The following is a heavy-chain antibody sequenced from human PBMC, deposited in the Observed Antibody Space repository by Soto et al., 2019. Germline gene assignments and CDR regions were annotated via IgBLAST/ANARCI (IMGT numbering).Heavy chain of an antibody. Sequence: QVHLVESGGGVVQPGRSLRLSCGASGFTFMNYAMHWVRQAPGKGLEWMTIISSDGNNKYYADSVKGRFTISRDNSKNTLYLQMNSLSVEDTAIYYCARDQDSAMITWGQGTLVTVSS. CDR3: ARDQDSAMIT. J-gene: IGHJ4*02. CDR2: ISSDGNNK. V-gene: IGHV3-30-3*01. D-gene: IGHD5-18*01. CDR1: GFTFMNYA.